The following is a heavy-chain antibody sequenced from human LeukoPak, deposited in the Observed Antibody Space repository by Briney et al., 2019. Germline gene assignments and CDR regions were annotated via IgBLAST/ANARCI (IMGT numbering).Heavy chain of an antibody. CDR2: ISQSGGTT. D-gene: IGHD1-26*01. J-gene: IGHJ4*02. CDR3: AKVLYYYNNFDY. Sequence: SGGSLRLSCTASGFSIRNYDMNWVRQSPGKGLEWVSTISQSGGTTYYADSVKGRFTISRDNSKNTLYLHMNSLRVEDTAEYYCAKVLYYYNNFDYWGQGTLVTVSS. CDR1: GFSIRNYD. V-gene: IGHV3-23*01.